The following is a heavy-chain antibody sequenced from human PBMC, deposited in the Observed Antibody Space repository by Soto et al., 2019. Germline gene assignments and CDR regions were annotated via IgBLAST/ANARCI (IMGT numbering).Heavy chain of an antibody. V-gene: IGHV1-24*01. CDR2: FDPEDGET. D-gene: IGHD2-15*01. Sequence: ASVKVSCKVSGYTLTELSMHWVRQAPGKGLEWMGGFDPEDGETIYVQKFQGRVTMTEDTSTDTAYMELSSLRSEDTAVYYCATDAARAASYYYYYGMDVWGQGTTVTVSS. CDR3: ATDAARAASYYYYYGMDV. CDR1: GYTLTELS. J-gene: IGHJ6*02.